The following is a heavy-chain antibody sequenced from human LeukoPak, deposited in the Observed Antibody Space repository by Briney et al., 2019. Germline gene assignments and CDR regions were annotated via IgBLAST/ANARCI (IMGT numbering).Heavy chain of an antibody. J-gene: IGHJ4*02. V-gene: IGHV4-59*08. Sequence: SETLSLTCTVSGGSISSYYWSWIRQPPGKGLEWIGYIYTSGSTNCNPSLKSRVTISVDTSKNQFSLKLSSVTAADTAVYYCARQGYFDSSAYYYWGQGTLVTVSS. CDR1: GGSISSYY. D-gene: IGHD3-22*01. CDR2: IYTSGST. CDR3: ARQGYFDSSAYYY.